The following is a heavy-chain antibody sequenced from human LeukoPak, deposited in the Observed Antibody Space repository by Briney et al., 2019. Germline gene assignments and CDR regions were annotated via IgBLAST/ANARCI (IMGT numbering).Heavy chain of an antibody. Sequence: PSETLSLTCAVYGGSFSGYYWSWIRQPPGKGLEWIGEINHSGSTNYNPSLKSRVTISVDTSKNQFSLKLSSVTAADTAVYYRAGGSYSMFNWGQGTLVTVSS. D-gene: IGHD1-26*01. CDR2: INHSGST. CDR1: GGSFSGYY. J-gene: IGHJ4*02. CDR3: AGGSYSMFN. V-gene: IGHV4-34*01.